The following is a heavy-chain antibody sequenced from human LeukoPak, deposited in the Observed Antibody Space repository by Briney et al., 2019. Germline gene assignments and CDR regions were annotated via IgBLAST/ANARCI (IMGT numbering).Heavy chain of an antibody. V-gene: IGHV3-21*01. CDR2: ISRSRIYK. Sequence: PGGSLRLSCAASGFTFSSYSMNWVRQAPGKGLEWVSSISRSRIYKYYADSMTGRFTISRDNAENSVYLHVNSVRAEHTAVYYCARGRYDSSGYYALFDYWGRGTLVTVPS. D-gene: IGHD3-22*01. J-gene: IGHJ4*02. CDR1: GFTFSSYS. CDR3: ARGRYDSSGYYALFDY.